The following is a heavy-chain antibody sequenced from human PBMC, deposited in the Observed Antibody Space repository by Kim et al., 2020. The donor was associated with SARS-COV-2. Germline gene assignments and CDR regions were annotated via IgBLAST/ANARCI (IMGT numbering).Heavy chain of an antibody. CDR2: INTGNGNT. CDR3: ATYSSSWYYFDY. V-gene: IGHV1-3*04. CDR1: GYIFTSYA. J-gene: IGHJ4*02. D-gene: IGHD6-13*01. Sequence: ASVKVSCKASGYIFTSYAMHWVRQAPGQRLEWMGWINTGNGNTKYSQKFQGRVTITRDTSASTAYMELSSRRSEDTAVYYCATYSSSWYYFDYWGQGTLV.